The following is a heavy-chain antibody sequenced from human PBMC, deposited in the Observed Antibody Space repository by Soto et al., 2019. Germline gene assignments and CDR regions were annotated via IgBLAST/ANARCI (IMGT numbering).Heavy chain of an antibody. CDR3: ARKSYYYDSSGYSRFDP. Sequence: SETLSLTCTVSGGSISSSSYYWGWIRQPPGKGLEWIGSIYYSGSTYYNPSLKSRVTISVDTSKNQFSLKLSSVTAADTAVYYCARKSYYYDSSGYSRFDPWGQGTLVTVSS. D-gene: IGHD3-22*01. CDR1: GGSISSSSYY. CDR2: IYYSGST. J-gene: IGHJ5*02. V-gene: IGHV4-39*01.